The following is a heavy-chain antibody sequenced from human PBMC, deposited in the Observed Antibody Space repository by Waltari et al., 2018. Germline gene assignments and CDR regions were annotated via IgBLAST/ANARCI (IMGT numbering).Heavy chain of an antibody. Sequence: EVQLVESGGGLVQPGGSLRLSCAASGFTFINYWMNWLRQAPGEGWEWVANVQNEGAGKYYQNSVKGRFTISRDNAKSSLYLQMDSLRADETAIYYCARDGRGVNSQFNLFDLWGQGLQVTVSS. J-gene: IGHJ5*02. CDR2: VQNEGAGK. D-gene: IGHD2-8*01. V-gene: IGHV3-7*01. CDR1: GFTFINYW. CDR3: ARDGRGVNSQFNLFDL.